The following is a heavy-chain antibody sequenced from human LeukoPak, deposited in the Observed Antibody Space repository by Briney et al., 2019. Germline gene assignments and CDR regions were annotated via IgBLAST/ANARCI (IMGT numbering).Heavy chain of an antibody. Sequence: ASVKVSCKASGYTFTNYGVSWVRQAPGQGLEWMGWISPYNGNTNYAQKLQGRVTMTTDTSTSTAYMELRSLRSDDTAVYYCARDFVGVCSGASCYLDAFDIWGQGTMVTVSS. CDR2: ISPYNGNT. D-gene: IGHD2-15*01. CDR1: GYTFTNYG. J-gene: IGHJ3*02. V-gene: IGHV1-18*01. CDR3: ARDFVGVCSGASCYLDAFDI.